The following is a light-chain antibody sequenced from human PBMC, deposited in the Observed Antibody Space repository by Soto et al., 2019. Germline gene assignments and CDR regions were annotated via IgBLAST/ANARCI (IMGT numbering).Light chain of an antibody. J-gene: IGKJ1*01. CDR1: KSLNARY. CDR2: GAS. V-gene: IGKV3-20*01. CDR3: QQFHISRT. Sequence: EIVLTQSPGTLSLSPGERATLSCRASKSLNARYLAWYQVKPGQAPRLLFYGASSRATGIPDRCIGSGSGTDFTLTITGLEPEDFAVYYCQQFHISRTFGQGTKVEIK.